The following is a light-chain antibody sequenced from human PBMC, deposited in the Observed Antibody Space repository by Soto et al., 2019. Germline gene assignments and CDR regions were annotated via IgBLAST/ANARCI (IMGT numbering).Light chain of an antibody. CDR2: EVN. V-gene: IGLV2-8*01. J-gene: IGLJ2*01. Sequence: QSALTQPPSASGSPGQSVTISCTGTSSDLGGYNFVSWYQQHPGKAPKLMIYEVNKRPSGVPDRFSGSKSVNTASLTVSGLQGEDEADYYCSSYAGSNNVVFGGGTKLTVL. CDR1: SSDLGGYNF. CDR3: SSYAGSNNVV.